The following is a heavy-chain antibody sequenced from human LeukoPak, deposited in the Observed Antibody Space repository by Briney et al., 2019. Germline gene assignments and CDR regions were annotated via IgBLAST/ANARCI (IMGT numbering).Heavy chain of an antibody. D-gene: IGHD3-22*01. V-gene: IGHV1-8*01. CDR3: ARAKSSGYYY. CDR1: GYFFITYG. Sequence: ASVKVSCKASGYFFITYGISWVRQAPGQGLEWMGWITPHNSNTNYAQKFQGRVTMTRNTSISTAYMELSSLRSEDTAVYYCARAKSSGYYYWGQGTLVTVSS. CDR2: ITPHNSNT. J-gene: IGHJ4*02.